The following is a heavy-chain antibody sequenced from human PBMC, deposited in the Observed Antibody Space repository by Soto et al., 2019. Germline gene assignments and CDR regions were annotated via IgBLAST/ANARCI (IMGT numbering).Heavy chain of an antibody. CDR3: GRGGIAPRRRPYWYFDL. D-gene: IGHD6-6*01. CDR1: GGSFSGYY. J-gene: IGHJ2*01. V-gene: IGHV4-34*01. CDR2: INHSGST. Sequence: QVQLQQWGAGLLKPSETLSLTCAVYGGSFSGYYWSWIRQPPGKGLEWIGEINHSGSTNYNPSLKSRVTLSEDTPKTQFSRKLSSVTAADTVVYYWGRGGIAPRRRPYWYFDLWGRGPLVTVSS.